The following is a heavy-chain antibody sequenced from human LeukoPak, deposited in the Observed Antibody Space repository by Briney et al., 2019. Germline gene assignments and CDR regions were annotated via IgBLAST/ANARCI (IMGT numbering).Heavy chain of an antibody. D-gene: IGHD3-16*01. Sequence: PGGSLRLSCAASGFTFSSYSMNWVRQAPGKGLEWVSCISSSGSTIYYADSVKGRFTISRDNAKNSLYLQMNSLRAEDTAVYYCARDSRGLGNYYMDVWGKGTAVTVSS. J-gene: IGHJ6*03. V-gene: IGHV3-48*04. CDR2: ISSSGSTI. CDR3: ARDSRGLGNYYMDV. CDR1: GFTFSSYS.